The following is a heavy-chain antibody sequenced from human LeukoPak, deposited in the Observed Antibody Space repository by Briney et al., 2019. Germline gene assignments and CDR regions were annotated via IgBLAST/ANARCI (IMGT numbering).Heavy chain of an antibody. Sequence: KPSETLSLTCTVSGGSISSYYWSWIRQPPGKGLEWIGYIYYSGSTNYNPSLKSRVTISVDTSKNQFSLKLSSVTAADTAVYYCARGRRASSSVFDYWGQGTLVTVSS. CDR3: ARGRRASSSVFDY. CDR1: GGSISSYY. CDR2: IYYSGST. V-gene: IGHV4-59*01. D-gene: IGHD6-13*01. J-gene: IGHJ4*02.